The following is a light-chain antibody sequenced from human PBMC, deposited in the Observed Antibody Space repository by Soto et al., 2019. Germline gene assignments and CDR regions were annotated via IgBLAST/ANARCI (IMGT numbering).Light chain of an antibody. CDR3: QSYDSSVSGSVV. CDR1: SSNIGAGYD. J-gene: IGLJ2*01. CDR2: SDK. Sequence: QSVLTQPASVSGAPGQRVTIPCTGNSSNIGAGYDVHWYRQFPGTAPKLLIYSDKNRPSGVPDRFSGSKSGTSASLSITGLQPEDEADYYCQSYDSSVSGSVVFGGGTKLTVL. V-gene: IGLV1-40*01.